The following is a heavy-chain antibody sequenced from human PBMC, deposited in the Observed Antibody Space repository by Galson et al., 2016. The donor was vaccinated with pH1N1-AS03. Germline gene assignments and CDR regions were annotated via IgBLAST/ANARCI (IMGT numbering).Heavy chain of an antibody. CDR2: ISTTSSSI. CDR3: ARDGPPQGISVAGSFDF. V-gene: IGHV3-21*01. J-gene: IGHJ4*02. D-gene: IGHD6-19*01. Sequence: SLRLSCAASGFPFSGYSMNWVRQAPGKGLEWVSFISTTSSSIYYADSAKGRFTISRDNAKNSLFLQMNSLRDEDTAVYYCARDGPPQGISVAGSFDFWGQGTLVTVSS. CDR1: GFPFSGYS.